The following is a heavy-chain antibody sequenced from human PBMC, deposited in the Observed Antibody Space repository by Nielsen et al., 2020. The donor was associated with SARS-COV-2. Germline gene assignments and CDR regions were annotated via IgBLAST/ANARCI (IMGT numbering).Heavy chain of an antibody. CDR3: TPQGGSSWYPV. D-gene: IGHD6-13*01. V-gene: IGHV3-73*01. Sequence: GESLKISCAASGFTFSGSAMHWVRQASGKGLEWVGRIRSKANSYATAYAASVKGRFTISRDDSKNTAYLQMNSLKTEDTAVYYCTPQGGSSWYPVWGQGTLVTVSS. J-gene: IGHJ4*02. CDR1: GFTFSGSA. CDR2: IRSKANSYAT.